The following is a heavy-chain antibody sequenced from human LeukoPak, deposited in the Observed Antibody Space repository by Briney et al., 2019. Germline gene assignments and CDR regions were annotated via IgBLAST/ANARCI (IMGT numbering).Heavy chain of an antibody. CDR1: GYTFTAYY. Sequence: GASVKVSCKASGYTFTAYYIHWVRQAPGQGLEWMGRIIPILGIANYAQKFQGRVTITADKSTSTAYMELSSLRSEDTAVYYCARGGIVGATRRYYFDYWGQGTLVTVSS. V-gene: IGHV1-69*04. D-gene: IGHD1-26*01. J-gene: IGHJ4*02. CDR3: ARGGIVGATRRYYFDY. CDR2: IIPILGIA.